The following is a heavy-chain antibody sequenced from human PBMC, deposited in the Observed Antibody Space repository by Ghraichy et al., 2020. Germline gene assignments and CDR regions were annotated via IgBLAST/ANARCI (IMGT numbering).Heavy chain of an antibody. D-gene: IGHD3-10*01. CDR1: GFTFTTYW. J-gene: IGHJ4*02. Sequence: GESLNISCKGSGFTFTTYWIGWVRQMPGKGLEWMGIIYPRDSDIRYSPSFEGQVTISADKSINTAYLQWSSLKASDTAIYYCARQQDRYYGHVGYWGQGTLVTVSS. V-gene: IGHV5-51*01. CDR3: ARQQDRYYGHVGY. CDR2: IYPRDSDI.